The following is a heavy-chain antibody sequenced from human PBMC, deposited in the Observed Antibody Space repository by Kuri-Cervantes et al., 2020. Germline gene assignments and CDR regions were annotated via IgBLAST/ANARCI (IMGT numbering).Heavy chain of an antibody. CDR2: INPSGGST. D-gene: IGHD3-3*01. Sequence: ASVKVSCKASGYTFTSYYMHWVRQAPGQGLEWMGIINPSGGSTSYAQKFQGRVTMTRDTSTSTVYMELSSLRSEDTAVYYCARDVHYDFWSGYYPPDAFDIWGQGTMVTVSS. CDR3: ARDVHYDFWSGYYPPDAFDI. V-gene: IGHV1-46*01. CDR1: GYTFTSYY. J-gene: IGHJ3*02.